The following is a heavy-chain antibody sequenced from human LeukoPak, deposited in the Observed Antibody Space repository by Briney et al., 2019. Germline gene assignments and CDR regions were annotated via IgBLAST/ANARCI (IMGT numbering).Heavy chain of an antibody. V-gene: IGHV4-59*01. J-gene: IGHJ3*02. CDR1: GGSLSSYY. CDR2: IYYSGST. CDR3: ARSYGGNRWHGFDI. Sequence: SETLSLTCTVSGGSLSSYYWSWIRQPPGKGLEWIGYIYYSGSTNYNPSLKSRVTISVDTSKTQFSLNLSSVTAADTAVYYCARSYGGNRWHGFDIWDQGTMVTVSS. D-gene: IGHD4-23*01.